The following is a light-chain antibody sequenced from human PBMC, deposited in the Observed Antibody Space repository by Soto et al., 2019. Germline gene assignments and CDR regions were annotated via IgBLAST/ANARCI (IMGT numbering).Light chain of an antibody. J-gene: IGLJ2*01. CDR1: SSDVGGHNY. V-gene: IGLV2-8*01. CDR3: TSYAGSDNVI. Sequence: QSALTQPSSASGSPGQSVTISCTGTSSDVGGHNYVSWYQQHPGKAPKLLIYEVIQRPSGVPDRFSGSKSGNTASLTVSGLQAEDEADYYCTSYAGSDNVIFGGGTKLTVL. CDR2: EVI.